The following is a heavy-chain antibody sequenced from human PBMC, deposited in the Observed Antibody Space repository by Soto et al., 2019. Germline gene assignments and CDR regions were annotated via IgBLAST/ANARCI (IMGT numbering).Heavy chain of an antibody. CDR3: ARFYGDYGDAFDI. CDR2: ISRSSSYI. J-gene: IGHJ3*02. V-gene: IGHV3-21*01. D-gene: IGHD4-17*01. Sequence: EVQLVESGGGLVKPGGSLRLSCAASGFTFSSYSMNWVRQAPGKGLEWVSSISRSSSYIYYADSVKGRFTISRDNAKNSLYLQMNSLRAEDTAVYYCARFYGDYGDAFDIWGQGTMVTVSS. CDR1: GFTFSSYS.